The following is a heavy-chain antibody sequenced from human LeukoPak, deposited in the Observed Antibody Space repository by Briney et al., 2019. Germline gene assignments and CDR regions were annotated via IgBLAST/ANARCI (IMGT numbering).Heavy chain of an antibody. CDR2: IYTSGST. V-gene: IGHV4-4*07. D-gene: IGHD3-22*01. Sequence: SETLSLTCTVSGGSISSYYRSWIRQPAGKGLEWIGRIYTSGSTNYNPSLKSRVTMSVDTSKNQFSLKLSSVTAADTAVYYCARDSQSPDYYDSSVGASDIWGQGTMVTVSS. J-gene: IGHJ3*02. CDR3: ARDSQSPDYYDSSVGASDI. CDR1: GGSISSYY.